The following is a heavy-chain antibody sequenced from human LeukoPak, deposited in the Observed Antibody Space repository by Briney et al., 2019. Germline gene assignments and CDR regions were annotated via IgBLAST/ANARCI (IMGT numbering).Heavy chain of an antibody. D-gene: IGHD1-26*01. V-gene: IGHV3-21*01. CDR1: GFTFSSYS. J-gene: IGHJ4*02. CDR2: ISSSSSYI. CDR3: ARGYSGSYYAFDY. Sequence: NPGGSLRLSCAASGFTFSSYSMNWVRQAPGKGLEWVSSISSSSSYIYYADSVKGRFTISRDNAKNSLYLQMNSLRAEDTAVYYCARGYSGSYYAFDYWGQGTLVTVSS.